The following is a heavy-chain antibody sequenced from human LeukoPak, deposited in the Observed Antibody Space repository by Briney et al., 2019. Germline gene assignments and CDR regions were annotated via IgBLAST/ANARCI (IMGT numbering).Heavy chain of an antibody. D-gene: IGHD2-8*02. CDR2: ISPTGSYT. J-gene: IGHJ4*02. CDR3: AREESGGYFDY. Sequence: GASVKLSCKASGYTFTNYYMHWVRQAPGQGLEWVGLISPTGSYTNYAQKFRGRVTMTRDTSTTTVYMELSSLRSDDTAVYYCAREESGGYFDYWGQGNLVSVSS. V-gene: IGHV1-46*01. CDR1: GYTFTNYY.